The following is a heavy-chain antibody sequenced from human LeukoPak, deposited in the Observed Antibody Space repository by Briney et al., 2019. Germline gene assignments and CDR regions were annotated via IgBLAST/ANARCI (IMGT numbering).Heavy chain of an antibody. CDR2: ISGSGGST. Sequence: GGSLRLSCAASGFTFSSYAMSWVRQAPGKGLEWVSAISGSGGSTYYADSVKGRFTISRDNSKNTLYLQMNSLRAEDTAVYYCAKALGVHPVDTFGFDYWGQGTLVTVSS. CDR1: GFTFSSYA. CDR3: AKALGVHPVDTFGFDY. D-gene: IGHD5-18*01. V-gene: IGHV3-23*01. J-gene: IGHJ4*02.